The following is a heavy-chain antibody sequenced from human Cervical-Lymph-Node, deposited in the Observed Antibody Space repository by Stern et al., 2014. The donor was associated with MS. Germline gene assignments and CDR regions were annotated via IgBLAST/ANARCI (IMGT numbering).Heavy chain of an antibody. CDR3: ARGISMIVVDMGY. J-gene: IGHJ4*02. CDR2: INTHTGNA. CDR1: GYSFSSYA. Sequence: VQLVESGSELKKPGASVKVSCKASGYSFSSYAMNWVRQAPGQGLEWMGWINTHTGNATYAQDFTGRFVFSLDTSVSTAYMQISSLKAEDTAVYYCARGISMIVVDMGYWGQGTLVTVSS. V-gene: IGHV7-4-1*02. D-gene: IGHD3-22*01.